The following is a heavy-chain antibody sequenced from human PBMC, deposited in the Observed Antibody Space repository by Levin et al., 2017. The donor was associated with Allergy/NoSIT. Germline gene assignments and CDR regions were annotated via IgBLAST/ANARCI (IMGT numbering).Heavy chain of an antibody. CDR1: GFTFNDYW. Sequence: PGGSLRLSCTASGFTFNDYWMNWVRQAPGKGLEWVANIKQDGREKNYVDSVKGRFTISRDNAKNSVYLQMNSLRAEDTAVYYCARGPRGDPAPADYWGQGTLVTVSS. V-gene: IGHV3-7*04. D-gene: IGHD3-10*01. J-gene: IGHJ4*02. CDR2: IKQDGREK. CDR3: ARGPRGDPAPADY.